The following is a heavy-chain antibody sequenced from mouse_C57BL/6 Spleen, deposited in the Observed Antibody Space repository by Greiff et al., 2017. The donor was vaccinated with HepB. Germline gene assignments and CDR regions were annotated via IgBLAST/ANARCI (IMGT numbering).Heavy chain of an antibody. CDR1: GYAFSSSW. V-gene: IGHV1-82*01. D-gene: IGHD1-1*01. Sequence: QVQLKESGPELVKPGASVKISCKASGYAFSSSWMNWVKQRPGKGLEWIGRIYPGDGDTNYNGKFKGKATLTADKSSSTAYMQLSSLTSEDSAVYFAVVAPYYAMDYWGQGTSVTVSS. CDR3: VVAPYYAMDY. J-gene: IGHJ4*01. CDR2: IYPGDGDT.